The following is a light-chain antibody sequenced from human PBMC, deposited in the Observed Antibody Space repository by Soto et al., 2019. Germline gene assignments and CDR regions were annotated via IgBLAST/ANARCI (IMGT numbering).Light chain of an antibody. CDR2: EVI. V-gene: IGLV2-14*01. CDR1: SSDVGGYNY. J-gene: IGLJ1*01. CDR3: SSYTRSSTQV. Sequence: QSVLTQPASVSGSPGQSIIISCTGTSSDVGGYNYVSWYQQHPGKAPKLMIYEVINRPSGVSNRFSGSKSGNTASLSISGLQAEDEADYYGSSYTRSSTQVFGTGTKVTVL.